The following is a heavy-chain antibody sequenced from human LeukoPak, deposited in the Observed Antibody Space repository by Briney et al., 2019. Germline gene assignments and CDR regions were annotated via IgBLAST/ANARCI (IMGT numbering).Heavy chain of an antibody. D-gene: IGHD1-26*01. V-gene: IGHV1-69*13. CDR1: GYTFTSYG. CDR3: ASNEARSYWGYYYYMDV. CDR2: IIPIFGTA. J-gene: IGHJ6*03. Sequence: VASVKVSCKASGYTFTSYGISWVRQAPGQGLEWMGGIIPIFGTANYAQKFQGRVTITADESTSTAYMELSSLRSEDTAVYYCASNEARSYWGYYYYMDVWGKGTTVTISS.